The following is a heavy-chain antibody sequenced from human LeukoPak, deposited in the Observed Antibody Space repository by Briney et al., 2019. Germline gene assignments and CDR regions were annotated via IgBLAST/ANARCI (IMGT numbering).Heavy chain of an antibody. J-gene: IGHJ5*02. CDR3: ARASVTTIDWFDP. CDR2: ISSSSSAI. CDR1: GFYFSDYY. V-gene: IGHV3-11*01. D-gene: IGHD4-17*01. Sequence: GSLLLSCVASGFYFSDYYMSWIREAPGKGLKWISFISSSSSAIYYADSVKGRFTISRDNAKNSLYLQMNSLRVEDTAVYYCARASVTTIDWFDPWGQGTLVTVSS.